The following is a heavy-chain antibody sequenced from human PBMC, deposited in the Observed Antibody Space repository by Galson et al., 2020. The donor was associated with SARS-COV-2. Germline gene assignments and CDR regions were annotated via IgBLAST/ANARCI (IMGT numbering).Heavy chain of an antibody. J-gene: IGHJ4*02. CDR1: GFTFTAYY. CDR2: INPNSGGT. D-gene: IGHD3-10*01. V-gene: IGHV1-2*02. Sequence: ASVKVSCQASGFTFTAYYMHWVRQAPGQGLEWMGWINPNSGGTNYEQKYEGRVTMTRDTSINTAYMELSWLRSDDTAVYFCARGGLEGVISGTDHWGQGTLVT. CDR3: ARGGLEGVISGTDH.